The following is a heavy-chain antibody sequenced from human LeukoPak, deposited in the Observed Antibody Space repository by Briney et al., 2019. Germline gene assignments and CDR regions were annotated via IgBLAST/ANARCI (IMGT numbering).Heavy chain of an antibody. Sequence: SETLSLTCAVYGGSFSGYYWSWIRQPPGKGLEWIGEINHSGSTNYNPSLKSRVTISVDTSKNQFSLQLSSMTAADTAVYYCARSSSNILFDSWGQGTLVTVSS. CDR1: GGSFSGYY. J-gene: IGHJ4*02. D-gene: IGHD1-26*01. CDR3: ARSSSNILFDS. V-gene: IGHV4-34*01. CDR2: INHSGST.